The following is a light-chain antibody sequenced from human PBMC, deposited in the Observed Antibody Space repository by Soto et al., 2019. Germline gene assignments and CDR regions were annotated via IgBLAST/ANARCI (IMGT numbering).Light chain of an antibody. CDR2: DAS. CDR1: QGTGGP. J-gene: IGKJ1*01. CDR3: QQLRTWNYT. V-gene: IGKV3-11*01. Sequence: NHPAAPLSVSPLEGATLSRTASQGTGGPLAWYQQKPGQAPRLLIHDASTRATGIPARFSGSGSGTDFTLTISSLEPEDFAGFYWQQLRTWNYTFGQVPK.